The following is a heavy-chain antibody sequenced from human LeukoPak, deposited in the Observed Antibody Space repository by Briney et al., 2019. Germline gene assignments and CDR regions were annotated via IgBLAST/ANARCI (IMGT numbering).Heavy chain of an antibody. CDR3: ARRWYFDL. CDR2: INHSGST. J-gene: IGHJ2*01. Sequence: SETLSLTCGVYGGSFSGYYWSWIRQPPGKGLEWIGEINHSGSTNYNPSLKSRVTISVDTSKNQFSLELSSVTAADTAVYYCARRWYFDLWGRGTLVTVSS. CDR1: GGSFSGYY. V-gene: IGHV4-34*01.